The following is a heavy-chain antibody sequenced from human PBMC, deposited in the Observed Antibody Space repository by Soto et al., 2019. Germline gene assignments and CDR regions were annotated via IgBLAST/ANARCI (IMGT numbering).Heavy chain of an antibody. CDR3: ARGGRIGEWFDP. CDR2: ISYSGTT. CDR1: GGSISSYY. Sequence: QVQLQESGPGLVKPSETLSLTCTVSGGSISSYYWSWIRHPPGKGLEWIGYISYSGTTNYNPSLKSRVSISVDTSKNQSSLKLTSVTAADTAVYNCARGGRIGEWFDPWGQGTLVTVSS. V-gene: IGHV4-59*01. J-gene: IGHJ5*02. D-gene: IGHD3-10*01.